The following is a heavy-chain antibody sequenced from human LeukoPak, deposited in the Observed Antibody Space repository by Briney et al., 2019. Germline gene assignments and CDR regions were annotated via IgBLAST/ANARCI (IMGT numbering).Heavy chain of an antibody. J-gene: IGHJ4*02. CDR2: IYSGGST. V-gene: IGHV3-53*05. CDR1: GFTVSSNY. D-gene: IGHD4-17*01. CDR3: ARAGRADGDYHYFDY. Sequence: GGSLRLSCAASGFTVSSNYMSWVRQAPGKGLEWVSVIYSGGSTYYADSVRGRLTISRDNSKNTLYLQMNSLRDVDTAIYFCARAGRADGDYHYFDYWGQGTLVTVSS.